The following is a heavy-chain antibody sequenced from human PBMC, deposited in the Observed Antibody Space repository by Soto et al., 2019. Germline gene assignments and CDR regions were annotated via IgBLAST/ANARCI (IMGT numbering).Heavy chain of an antibody. D-gene: IGHD6-19*01. CDR1: GFTFSSHW. Sequence: EVQLVESGGGLVQPGGSLTVSCTASGFTFSSHWIHWVRQGPGKGLMWVSRIDGDGRNTDYADSVKGRFALSRDNAKSTVNLHMSTLRADDTGVYYCIRGSRGWNGIDYWGQGARVTVSS. CDR3: IRGSRGWNGIDY. V-gene: IGHV3-74*01. CDR2: IDGDGRNT. J-gene: IGHJ4*02.